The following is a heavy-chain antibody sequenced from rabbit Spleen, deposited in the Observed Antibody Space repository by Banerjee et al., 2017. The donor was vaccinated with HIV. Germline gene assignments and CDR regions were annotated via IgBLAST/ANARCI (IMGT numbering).Heavy chain of an antibody. J-gene: IGHJ6*01. CDR2: IRGGASINI. D-gene: IGHD1-1*01. CDR1: GFSFNTSYY. Sequence: QSLEESGGDLVKPEGSLTLTCTASGFSFNTSYYMCWVRQAPGKGLELIGCIRGGASINIWYPSWAKGRFTISKTSTTVDLKMTTLTAADTATYFCARDTSSSFSSYGMDLWGPGTLVTVS. V-gene: IGHV1S40*01. CDR3: ARDTSSSFSSYGMDL.